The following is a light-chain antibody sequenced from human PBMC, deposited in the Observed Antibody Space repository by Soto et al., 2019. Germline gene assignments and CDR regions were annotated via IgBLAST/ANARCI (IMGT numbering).Light chain of an antibody. CDR1: QSVLYSSNNKNY. Sequence: DIVMTQSPDSLAVSLGERATINCKSSQSVLYSSNNKNYLAWYQQKPGQPPKLLINWASTRESGVPDRFSGSGSGTDFTLTNSSLQAEDVAVYYCQQYYSTPLTFGGGTKVEIK. CDR2: WAS. J-gene: IGKJ4*01. CDR3: QQYYSTPLT. V-gene: IGKV4-1*01.